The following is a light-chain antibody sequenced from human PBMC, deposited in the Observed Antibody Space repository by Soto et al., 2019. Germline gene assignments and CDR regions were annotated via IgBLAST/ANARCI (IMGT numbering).Light chain of an antibody. Sequence: DIQMTQSPSTLSGSVGDRVTITCRASQTISSWLAWYQQKPGKAPKLLIYKASTLKSGVPSRFSGSGSGTEFTLTIISLQPDDFATYYCQHYNSYSEAFGQETKVGI. V-gene: IGKV1-5*03. J-gene: IGKJ1*01. CDR1: QTISSW. CDR3: QHYNSYSEA. CDR2: KAS.